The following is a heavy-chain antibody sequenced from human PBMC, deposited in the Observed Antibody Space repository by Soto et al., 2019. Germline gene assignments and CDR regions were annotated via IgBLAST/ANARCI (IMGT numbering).Heavy chain of an antibody. Sequence: QVQLVQSGAEVREPGASVKVSCKASGYTFSNYDIAWVRQAAGQGLEWMGWMNPNSANTGYTQKFQGRVAMTSDSSRSTAYMELSSLTSEDTAVYFGARAKRNDLLADPWGQGTLVTVST. CDR1: GYTFSNYD. CDR3: ARAKRNDLLADP. J-gene: IGHJ5*02. CDR2: MNPNSANT. V-gene: IGHV1-8*02. D-gene: IGHD1-1*01.